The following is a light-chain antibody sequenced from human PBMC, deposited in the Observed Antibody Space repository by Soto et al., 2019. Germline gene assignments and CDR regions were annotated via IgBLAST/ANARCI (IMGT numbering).Light chain of an antibody. CDR2: GTS. CDR1: QNLNRNY. V-gene: IGKV3-20*01. Sequence: VLTQSPGTLSLSPGERATLSCRASQNLNRNYFAWYQQKPGQGPRLLIYGTSTMAAGIPDRFSGSGSGTDFTLTISRLEPEDFAVYYCQQYGTFPFTFGPGTQLDIK. J-gene: IGKJ3*01. CDR3: QQYGTFPFT.